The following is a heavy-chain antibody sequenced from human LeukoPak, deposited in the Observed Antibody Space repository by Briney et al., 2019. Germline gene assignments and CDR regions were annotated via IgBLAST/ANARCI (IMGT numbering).Heavy chain of an antibody. CDR3: ARNYGGNTMKAFDI. J-gene: IGHJ3*02. V-gene: IGHV4-39*07. CDR2: IYYSGST. D-gene: IGHD4-23*01. Sequence: SETLSLTCTVSGGYISSSSSYWAWIRQPPGKGLEWIGSIYYSGSTYFNPSLKSRVTISIDTSKNQFSLKLSSVTAADTAVYYCARNYGGNTMKAFDIWGLGTMVTVSS. CDR1: GGYISSSSSY.